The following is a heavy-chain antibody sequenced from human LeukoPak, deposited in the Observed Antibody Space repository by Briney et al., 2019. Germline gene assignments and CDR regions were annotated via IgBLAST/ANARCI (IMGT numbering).Heavy chain of an antibody. J-gene: IGHJ4*02. D-gene: IGHD3-10*01. CDR3: ARLSPYLGSGRSAFPDDY. V-gene: IGHV4-39*01. Sequence: PSETLSLTCTVAGGSISTCRYYGGWIRQPPGKGLEGIGNFCYSGNAYYHPSLKSRLTMSVDTSKKKFSLNLPSVTAADTAVYYCARLSPYLGSGRSAFPDDYWGQGTLVTVSS. CDR1: GGSISTCRYY. CDR2: FCYSGNA.